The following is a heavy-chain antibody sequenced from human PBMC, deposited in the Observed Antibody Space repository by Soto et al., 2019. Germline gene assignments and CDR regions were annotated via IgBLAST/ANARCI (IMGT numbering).Heavy chain of an antibody. J-gene: IGHJ4*02. D-gene: IGHD5-12*01. Sequence: SVKVSCKASGGTFSSYAISWVRQAPGQGLEWMGGIIPIFGTANYAQKFQGRVTITADESTSTAYMELSSLRSEDTAVYYCARDRVEMATTDYFDYWGQGTLVTVSS. V-gene: IGHV1-69*13. CDR2: IIPIFGTA. CDR3: ARDRVEMATTDYFDY. CDR1: GGTFSSYA.